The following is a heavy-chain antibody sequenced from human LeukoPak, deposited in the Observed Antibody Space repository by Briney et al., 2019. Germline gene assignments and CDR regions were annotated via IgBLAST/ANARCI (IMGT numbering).Heavy chain of an antibody. V-gene: IGHV1-69*05. CDR2: IIPIFGTA. CDR3: ASDASRLSGTIPDHHL. CDR1: GGTFSSYA. D-gene: IGHD1-7*01. Sequence: SVKASCKASGGTFSSYAISWVRQAPGQGLEWMGGIIPIFGTANYAQKFQGRVTITTDESTSTAYMELSSLRSEDTAVYYCASDASRLSGTIPDHHLWGQGTLVTVSS. J-gene: IGHJ4*02.